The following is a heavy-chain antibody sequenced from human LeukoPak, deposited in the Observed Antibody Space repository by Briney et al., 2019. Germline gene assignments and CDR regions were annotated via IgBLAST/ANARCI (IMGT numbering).Heavy chain of an antibody. CDR2: IYPGDSDT. V-gene: IGHV5-51*01. CDR3: ARGGNNWNPRGAFDI. D-gene: IGHD1-20*01. J-gene: IGHJ3*02. Sequence: GESLKISCKGSGYSFTSYWIGWVRQMPGKGLEWMGIIYPGDSDTRYSPSFQGQVTISADKSISTAYLQWSSLKASDTAMYYCARGGNNWNPRGAFDIWGQGTMVTVSS. CDR1: GYSFTSYW.